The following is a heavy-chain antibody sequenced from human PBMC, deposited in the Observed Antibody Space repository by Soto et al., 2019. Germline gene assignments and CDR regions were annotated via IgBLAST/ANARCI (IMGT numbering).Heavy chain of an antibody. CDR3: ATRVKGDFDV. J-gene: IGHJ6*01. D-gene: IGHD3-3*01. Sequence: QVQLVQPGAEVMKPGASMKVSCKASGDTFSRHYVHWVRQAPGQGLEWMGRIKPSNDDTTYAQEYQGRVTMTRDTSTNTVYMDRSSLRSDDTAVYYCATRVKGDFDVWGQGTTVVVS. CDR2: IKPSNDDT. CDR1: GDTFSRHY. V-gene: IGHV1-46*03.